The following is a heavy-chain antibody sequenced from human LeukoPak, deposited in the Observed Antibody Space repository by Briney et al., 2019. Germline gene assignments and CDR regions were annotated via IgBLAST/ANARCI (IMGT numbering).Heavy chain of an antibody. CDR3: ARDKDTAMAFDY. Sequence: SVKVSCKASGGTFSSYAISWVRQAPGQGLEWMGGIIPIFGTANYAQKFQGRVTITADESTSTAYMELSSLRSEDTAVYYCARDKDTAMAFDYWGQGTLVTVSS. CDR2: IIPIFGTA. J-gene: IGHJ4*02. D-gene: IGHD5-18*01. V-gene: IGHV1-69*01. CDR1: GGTFSSYA.